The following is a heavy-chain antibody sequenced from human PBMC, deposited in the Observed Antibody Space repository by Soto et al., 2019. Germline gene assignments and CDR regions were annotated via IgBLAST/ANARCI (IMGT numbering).Heavy chain of an antibody. D-gene: IGHD1-20*01. J-gene: IGHJ4*02. CDR2: IIPTYVTQ. CDR1: GRTFSSYA. Sequence: GASVKVSCRASGRTFSSYAISWVRHAPGQGLEWMGGIIPTYVTQKYAQKFQGRVKVTADEFRATPYMELSSMRSEDTAVYYCVGGVTATTAGVYWGQGTQVTVSS. CDR3: VGGVTATTAGVY. V-gene: IGHV1-69*13.